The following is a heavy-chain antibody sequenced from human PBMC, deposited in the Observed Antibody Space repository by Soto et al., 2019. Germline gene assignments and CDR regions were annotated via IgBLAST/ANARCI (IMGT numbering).Heavy chain of an antibody. V-gene: IGHV4-30-4*01. D-gene: IGHD2-8*01. J-gene: IGHJ6*02. CDR3: AREIRYCSNGVCSSSAMDV. CDR2: SHYSGST. Sequence: SETLSLTCTVSGASISSSDYYWSWIRQPPGKGLERIGYSHYSGSTFYNPSLKSRVTISLDTSKNQFSLRLGSVAATDTAVYFCAREIRYCSNGVCSSSAMDVWGQGTTVTVSS. CDR1: GASISSSDYY.